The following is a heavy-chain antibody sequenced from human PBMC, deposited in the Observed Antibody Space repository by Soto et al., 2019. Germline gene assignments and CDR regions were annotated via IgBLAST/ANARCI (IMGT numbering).Heavy chain of an antibody. CDR1: GYPFTSYT. CDR2: ISAYNGNT. V-gene: IGHV1-18*01. Sequence: ASVKVSCKATGYPFTSYTISWVRQAPGQGLEWVGWISAYNGNTKYAQKVQGRVTMTTDTSTSTAYMELRSLRSDDTAVYYFVRDRLYYDWGSGNYNGEFDYWGQGTLVTVSS. J-gene: IGHJ4*02. CDR3: VRDRLYYDWGSGNYNGEFDY. D-gene: IGHD3-10*01.